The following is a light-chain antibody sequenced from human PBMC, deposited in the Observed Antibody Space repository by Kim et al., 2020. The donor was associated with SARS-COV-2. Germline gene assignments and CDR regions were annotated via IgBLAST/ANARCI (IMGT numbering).Light chain of an antibody. CDR1: SSNIGVNS. CDR3: AAWDDSLGGLYV. J-gene: IGLJ1*01. V-gene: IGLV1-47*01. Sequence: ELTQPPSASGTPGQMVSISCSGSSSNIGVNSVNWYQHFPGTAPRLLIYRDNQRPSGVPYRFSGSKSGTSASLAISGLRSDDEGDYYCAAWDDSLGGLYVFGTGTKVTVL. CDR2: RDN.